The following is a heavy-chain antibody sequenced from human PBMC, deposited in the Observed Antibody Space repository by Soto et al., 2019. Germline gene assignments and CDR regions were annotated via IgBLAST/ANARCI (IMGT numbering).Heavy chain of an antibody. CDR3: ARKGQYGSSTSCYGADYMDV. CDR1: GYTFTSYD. D-gene: IGHD2-2*01. J-gene: IGHJ6*03. Sequence: ASVKVSCKASGYTFTSYDINWVRQATGQGLEWMGWMNPNSGNTGYAQKFQGRVTMTRNTSISTAYMELSSLRSEDTAVYYCARKGQYGSSTSCYGADYMDVWGKGTTVTVSS. CDR2: MNPNSGNT. V-gene: IGHV1-8*01.